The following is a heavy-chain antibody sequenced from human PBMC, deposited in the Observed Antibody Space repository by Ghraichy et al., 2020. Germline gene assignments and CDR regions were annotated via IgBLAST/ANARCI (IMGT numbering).Heavy chain of an antibody. CDR1: GFTFSSHA. V-gene: IGHV3-23*01. CDR3: AQSGTNYHILTALLS. CDR2: IVGSGGGST. Sequence: LSLTCAASGFTFSSHAMNWVRQAPGKGLEWVSGIVGSGGGSTYYADSVKGRFTISRDNSKNTLYLQMNSLRAEDTAVYYCAQSGTNYHILTALLSWCLGTLVTVSS. J-gene: IGHJ5*02. D-gene: IGHD3-9*01.